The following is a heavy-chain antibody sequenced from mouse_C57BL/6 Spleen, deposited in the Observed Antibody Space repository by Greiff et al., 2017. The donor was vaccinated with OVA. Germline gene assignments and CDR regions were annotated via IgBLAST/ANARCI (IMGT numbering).Heavy chain of an antibody. Sequence: QVQLQQPGTELVKPGASVKLSCKASGYTFTSYWMHWVKQRPGQGLEWIGNINPSNGDTNYNGKFKGKATLTADKSSSTAYMQLSSLTSEDSAVYCCARSYYDGSSHWYFDVWGTGTTVTVSS. CDR1: GYTFTSYW. D-gene: IGHD1-1*01. CDR2: INPSNGDT. V-gene: IGHV1-53*01. CDR3: ARSYYDGSSHWYFDV. J-gene: IGHJ1*03.